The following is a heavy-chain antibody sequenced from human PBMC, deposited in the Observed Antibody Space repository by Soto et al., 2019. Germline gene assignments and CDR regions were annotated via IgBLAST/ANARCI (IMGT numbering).Heavy chain of an antibody. Sequence: SETLSLTCAVYGGSFSGYYWSWIRQPPGKGLEWIGEINHSGSTNYNPSLKSRVTISADTSKNQFSLKLSPVTAADTAVYYCARGRSCSSTSCYAPYFDYWGQGTLVTVSS. CDR1: GGSFSGYY. V-gene: IGHV4-34*01. CDR3: ARGRSCSSTSCYAPYFDY. CDR2: INHSGST. D-gene: IGHD2-2*01. J-gene: IGHJ4*02.